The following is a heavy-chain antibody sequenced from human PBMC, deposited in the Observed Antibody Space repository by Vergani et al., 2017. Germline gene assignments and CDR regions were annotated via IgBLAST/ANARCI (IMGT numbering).Heavy chain of an antibody. D-gene: IGHD7-27*01. CDR2: LCPSGST. J-gene: IGHJ4*02. V-gene: IGHV4-4*07. CDR1: GAPISYWC. Sequence: QVQMQESGPGLVKTSETLSLTCSASGAPISYWCWSWLRQPAGKGLEWIGRLCPSGSTNYKPSLKSRVTMSIDTSKNQFSLKLPSVTAADPAVYYCATGDGPFDIWGQGTLVTVSS. CDR3: ATGDGPFDI.